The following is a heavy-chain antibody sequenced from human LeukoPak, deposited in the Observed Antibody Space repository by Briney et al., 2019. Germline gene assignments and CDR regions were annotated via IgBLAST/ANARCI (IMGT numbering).Heavy chain of an antibody. CDR2: ISAYNGNT. V-gene: IGHV1-18*01. J-gene: IGHJ4*02. CDR3: ARDSFTMVRGLSPDY. D-gene: IGHD3-10*01. Sequence: ASVKVSCKASGYTFTSYGISWVRQAPGQGLEWMGWISAYNGNTNYAQKPQGRVTMTTDTSTSTAYMELRSLRSDDTAVYYCARDSFTMVRGLSPDYWGQGTLVTVSS. CDR1: GYTFTSYG.